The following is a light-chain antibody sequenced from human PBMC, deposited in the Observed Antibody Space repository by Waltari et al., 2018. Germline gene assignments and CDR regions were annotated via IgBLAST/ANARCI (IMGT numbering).Light chain of an antibody. CDR3: QSFDRTLSVV. V-gene: IGLV1-40*01. Sequence: QSVLTQPPSVSGAPGQRVTISCTGSNSNVGAGYGVHWYQQLPGPAPKLLIYANTNRPTGVPDRFSGSKSGTSASLAITGLQAEDEADYYCQSFDRTLSVVFGGGTKVTVL. CDR2: ANT. J-gene: IGLJ3*02. CDR1: NSNVGAGYG.